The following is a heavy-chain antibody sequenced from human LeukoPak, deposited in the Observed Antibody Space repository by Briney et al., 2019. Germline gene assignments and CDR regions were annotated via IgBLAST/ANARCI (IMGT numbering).Heavy chain of an antibody. J-gene: IGHJ3*02. Sequence: GGSLRLSCAASGFTFSSYWMSWVRQAPGKGLEWVANIKQDGSEKYYVNSVKGRFTISRDNAKNSLYLQMNSLRAEDTAVYYCARTTVTYYYGSGSYYTVDAFDIWGQGTMVTVSS. CDR2: IKQDGSEK. D-gene: IGHD3-10*01. CDR1: GFTFSSYW. CDR3: ARTTVTYYYGSGSYYTVDAFDI. V-gene: IGHV3-7*04.